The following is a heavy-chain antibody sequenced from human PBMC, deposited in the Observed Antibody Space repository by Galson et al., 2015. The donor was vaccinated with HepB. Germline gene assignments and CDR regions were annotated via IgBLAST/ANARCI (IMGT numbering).Heavy chain of an antibody. CDR1: GFTFSSYS. D-gene: IGHD3-22*01. J-gene: IGHJ4*02. CDR2: ISSSSSTI. V-gene: IGHV3-48*01. CDR3: ARDDGREWDTYYYDSSGYYYIDY. Sequence: SLRLSCAASGFTFSSYSMNWVRQAPGKGLEWVSYISSSSSTIYYADSVKGRFTISRDNAKNSLYLQMNSLRAEDTAVYYCARDDGREWDTYYYDSSGYYYIDYWGQGTLVTVSS.